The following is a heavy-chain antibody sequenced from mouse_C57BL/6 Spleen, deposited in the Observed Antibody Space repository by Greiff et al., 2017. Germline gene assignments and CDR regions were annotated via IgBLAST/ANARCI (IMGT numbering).Heavy chain of an antibody. Sequence: QVQLQQSGAELVRPGSSVKLSCKASGYTFTSYWMHWVKQRPIQGLEWIGNIDPSDSETHYNQKFKDKATLTVDKSSSTAYMQLSSLTSEDSAVYYGAREEYGNYPHFDYWGQGTTLTVSS. CDR3: AREEYGNYPHFDY. CDR2: IDPSDSET. V-gene: IGHV1-52*01. J-gene: IGHJ2*01. D-gene: IGHD2-1*01. CDR1: GYTFTSYW.